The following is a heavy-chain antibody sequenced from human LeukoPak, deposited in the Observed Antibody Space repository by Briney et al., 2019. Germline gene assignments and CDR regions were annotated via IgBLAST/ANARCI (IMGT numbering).Heavy chain of an antibody. CDR2: MNPNSGNT. CDR1: GYTFTSYD. V-gene: IGHV1-8*01. J-gene: IGHJ4*02. D-gene: IGHD1-26*01. Sequence: GASVKVSCKASGYTFTSYDINWVRQATGQGLEWMGWMNPNSGNTGYAQKFQGRVTMTRNTSISTAYMELSRLRSDDTAVYYCARDLYSGSYRWGYWGQGTLVTVSS. CDR3: ARDLYSGSYRWGY.